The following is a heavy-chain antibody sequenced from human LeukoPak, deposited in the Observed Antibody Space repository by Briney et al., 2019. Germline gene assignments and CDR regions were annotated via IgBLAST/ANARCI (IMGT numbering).Heavy chain of an antibody. V-gene: IGHV3-33*01. J-gene: IGHJ5*02. Sequence: GGSLRLSCAASGFTFSSYGMHWVRQAPGKGLEWVAVIWYDGSNKYYADSVKGRFTISRDNSKNTLYLQMNSLRAEDTAVYYCARDGSNSWYKVSWFDPWGQGTLVTVSS. D-gene: IGHD6-13*01. CDR2: IWYDGSNK. CDR1: GFTFSSYG. CDR3: ARDGSNSWYKVSWFDP.